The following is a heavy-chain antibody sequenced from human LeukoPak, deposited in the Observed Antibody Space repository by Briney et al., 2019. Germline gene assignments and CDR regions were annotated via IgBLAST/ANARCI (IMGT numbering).Heavy chain of an antibody. J-gene: IGHJ4*02. CDR2: MNPNSGNT. CDR3: ARQAVAGTGFDY. D-gene: IGHD6-19*01. Sequence: ASVTVSCKASAYTFTSYDINWVRQATGQGLEWMGWMNPNSGNTGYPQKFQDRVTMTRNTSISTTYMELSSLRSEDTAVYYCARQAVAGTGFDYWGQGTLVTVSS. CDR1: AYTFTSYD. V-gene: IGHV1-8*01.